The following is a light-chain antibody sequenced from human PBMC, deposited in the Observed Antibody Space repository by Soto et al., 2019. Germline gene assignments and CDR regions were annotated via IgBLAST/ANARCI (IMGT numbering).Light chain of an antibody. CDR2: DAS. J-gene: IGKJ1*01. V-gene: IGKV1-5*01. CDR1: QGISSW. CDR3: RQYNSYPWT. Sequence: DIQMTESPSSVSASVGDRVTITCRASQGISSWLAWYQQKPGKAPKLLIYDASSLESGVPSRFSGSGSGTEFTLTISSLQPDDFATYYCRQYNSYPWTFGQGTKVDIK.